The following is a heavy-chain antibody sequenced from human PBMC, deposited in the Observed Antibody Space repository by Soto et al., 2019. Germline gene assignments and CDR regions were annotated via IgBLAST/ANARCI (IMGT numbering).Heavy chain of an antibody. V-gene: IGHV4-59*08. Sequence: PSETLSLTCTVSGGSISSYYWSWIRQPPGKGLEWIGYIYDGDSANYNPSLKSRVTISVDTSKKQFSLKLSSVTAADTAVYYCASPKIAFYNWFDPWGQGTLVTVSS. CDR1: GGSISSYY. D-gene: IGHD3-3*02. J-gene: IGHJ5*02. CDR3: ASPKIAFYNWFDP. CDR2: IYDGDSA.